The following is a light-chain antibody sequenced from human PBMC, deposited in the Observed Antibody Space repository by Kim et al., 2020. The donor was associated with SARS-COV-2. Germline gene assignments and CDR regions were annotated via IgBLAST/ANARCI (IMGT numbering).Light chain of an antibody. CDR3: SSYTSTNTLE. Sequence: PRQSITRSCTRTGSDVDYRHVSWYHQDPGKAPRLMIDDVTQRPSWVSDRFSGSKSGNAASLTISGLQAEDEADYYCSSYTSTNTLEFGGGTQLTVL. CDR1: GSDVDYRH. CDR2: DVT. V-gene: IGLV2-14*03. J-gene: IGLJ3*02.